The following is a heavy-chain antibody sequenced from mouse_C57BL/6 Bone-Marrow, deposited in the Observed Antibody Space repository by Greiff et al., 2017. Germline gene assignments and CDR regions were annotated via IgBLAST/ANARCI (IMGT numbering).Heavy chain of an antibody. D-gene: IGHD1-1*01. J-gene: IGHJ4*01. CDR1: GFTFSDYY. Sequence: EVMLVESGGGLVQPGGSLKLSCAASGFTFSDYYMYWVRQTPEKRLEWVAYISNGGGSTYYPDTVKGRFTISSDNAKNTLYLQMSRLKSEDTSMYYCGYYGDAMDYWGQGTSVTVSS. CDR2: ISNGGGST. CDR3: GYYGDAMDY. V-gene: IGHV5-12*01.